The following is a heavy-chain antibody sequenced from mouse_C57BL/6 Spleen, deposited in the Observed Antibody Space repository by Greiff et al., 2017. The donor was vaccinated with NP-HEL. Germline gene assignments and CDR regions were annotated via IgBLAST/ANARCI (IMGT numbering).Heavy chain of an antibody. J-gene: IGHJ1*03. D-gene: IGHD2-1*01. CDR2: IYPGSGYT. CDR3: ARDGGNAGYFDV. V-gene: IGHV1-76*01. Sequence: QVQLQQSGAELVRPGASVKLSCKASGYTFTDYYINWVKQRPGQGLAWIARIYPGSGYTYYNEKFKGKATLTAEKSSSTAYMQLSSLTSEDSAVYFCARDGGNAGYFDVWGTGTTVTVSS. CDR1: GYTFTDYY.